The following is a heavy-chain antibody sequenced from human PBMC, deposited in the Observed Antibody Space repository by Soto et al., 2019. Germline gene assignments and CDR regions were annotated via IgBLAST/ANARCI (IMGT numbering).Heavy chain of an antibody. Sequence: GGSLRLSCAASGFTFSSYAMSWVRQAPGRGLEWVSAISGSGGSTYYADSVKGRFTISRDNSKNTLYLQMNSLRAEDTAVYYCARDLGRWLQFDYWGQGTLVTVSS. CDR1: GFTFSSYA. V-gene: IGHV3-23*01. J-gene: IGHJ4*02. CDR2: ISGSGGST. D-gene: IGHD5-12*01. CDR3: ARDLGRWLQFDY.